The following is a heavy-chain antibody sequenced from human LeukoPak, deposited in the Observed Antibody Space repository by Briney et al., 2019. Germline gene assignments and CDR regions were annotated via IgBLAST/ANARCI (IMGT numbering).Heavy chain of an antibody. J-gene: IGHJ4*02. Sequence: PGGSLRLSCSASGFTFDRYWMHWVRHTPGKRLVWVSRINQDGRYITYADFVQGRFTISRDTAKNTLFLQMNSLRAEDTAVYYCARESTVGGALQDWGQGALVIVSS. CDR3: ARESTVGGALQD. CDR1: GFTFDRYW. V-gene: IGHV3-74*01. CDR2: INQDGRYI. D-gene: IGHD1-26*01.